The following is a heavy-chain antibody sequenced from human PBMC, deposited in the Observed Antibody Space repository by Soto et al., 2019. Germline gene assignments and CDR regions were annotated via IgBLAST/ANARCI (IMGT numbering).Heavy chain of an antibody. CDR1: GYIFTSSG. CDR2: VSTYHGKT. D-gene: IGHD6-19*01. J-gene: IGHJ4*02. Sequence: GASVKVSCKASGYIFTSSGNSWVRQAPGQGLEWMGWVSTYHGKTNYAQKLQGRVTMTTATSTSTAYMELRSLRSDDTAVYYCARVSGYLDFWGKGTLVTVSS. V-gene: IGHV1-18*01. CDR3: ARVSGYLDF.